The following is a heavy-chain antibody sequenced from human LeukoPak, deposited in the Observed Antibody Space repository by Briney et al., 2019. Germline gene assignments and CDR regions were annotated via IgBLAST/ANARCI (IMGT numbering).Heavy chain of an antibody. V-gene: IGHV1-2*02. CDR3: ARDKVPANYYYGMDV. CDR1: VYTFTGYY. Sequence: ASVTVSCKSSVYTFTGYYMHWVRQAPGQGLEWMGWINPNSGGTNYAQKFQGRVTMTRDTSISTAYMELSRLRSDDTAVYYCARDKVPANYYYGMDVWGQGTTVTVSS. D-gene: IGHD2-2*01. CDR2: INPNSGGT. J-gene: IGHJ6*02.